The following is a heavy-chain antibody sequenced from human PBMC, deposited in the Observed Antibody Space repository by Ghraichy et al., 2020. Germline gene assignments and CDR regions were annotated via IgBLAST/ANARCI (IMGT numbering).Heavy chain of an antibody. CDR1: GFTFSSYA. V-gene: IGHV3-23*01. CDR3: AKDMTRGYYYGMDV. J-gene: IGHJ6*02. CDR2: ISGSGGST. Sequence: GGSLRLSCAASGFTFSSYAMSWVRQAPGKGLEWVSAISGSGGSTYYADSVKGRFTISRDNSKNTLYLQMNSLRAEDTAVYYCAKDMTRGYYYGMDVWGQGTTVTVSS.